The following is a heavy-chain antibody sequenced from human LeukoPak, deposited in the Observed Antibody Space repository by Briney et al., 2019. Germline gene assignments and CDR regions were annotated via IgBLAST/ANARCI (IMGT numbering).Heavy chain of an antibody. Sequence: GGSLRLSCAASGFTFSSYWMHWVRQAPGKGLVWVSRINSDGSSTSYADSVKGRFTISRDNAKNTLYLQMNSLRAEDTAVYYCAGVGYCSSNSCYPFDYWGQGTLVTVSS. CDR1: GFTFSSYW. V-gene: IGHV3-74*01. J-gene: IGHJ4*02. CDR2: INSDGSST. CDR3: AGVGYCSSNSCYPFDY. D-gene: IGHD2-2*01.